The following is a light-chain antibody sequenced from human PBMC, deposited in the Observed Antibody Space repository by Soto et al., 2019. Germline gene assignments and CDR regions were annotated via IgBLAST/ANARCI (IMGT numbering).Light chain of an antibody. V-gene: IGLV2-14*01. CDR1: SGDIGSYNR. Sequence: QSVLTQPASVSGSPGQSITISCTGTSGDIGSYNRVSWYQQHPGKAPKLIIYEVTDRPLGVSNRFSGSKSGNTASLTISGLQAEDEAEYYCSSYTNIDTRACVFGTGTKGTVL. CDR2: EVT. CDR3: SSYTNIDTRACV. J-gene: IGLJ1*01.